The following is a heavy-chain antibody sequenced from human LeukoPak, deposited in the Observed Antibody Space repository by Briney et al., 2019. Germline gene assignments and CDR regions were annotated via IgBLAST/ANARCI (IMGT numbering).Heavy chain of an antibody. Sequence: SETLSLTCTVSGYSISSGYYWGWIRPPPGKGLEWIGSIYHSGSTYYNPSLKSRVTISVDTSKNQFSLKLSSVTAADTAVYYCARLDTRIAAAGTGWFDPWGQGTLVTVSS. CDR3: ARLDTRIAAAGTGWFDP. V-gene: IGHV4-38-2*02. CDR2: IYHSGST. D-gene: IGHD6-13*01. J-gene: IGHJ5*02. CDR1: GYSISSGYY.